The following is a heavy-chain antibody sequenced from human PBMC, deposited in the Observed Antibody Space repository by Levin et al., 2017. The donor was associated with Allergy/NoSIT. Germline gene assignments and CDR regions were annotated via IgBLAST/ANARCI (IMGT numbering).Heavy chain of an antibody. V-gene: IGHV3-23*01. CDR2: ISGSGGTT. CDR3: AKGILIGDTPGRDAFDS. CDR1: GFTFSSYA. J-gene: IGHJ3*02. D-gene: IGHD3-10*01. Sequence: GGSLRLSCAASGFTFSSYAMSWVRQAPGKGLEWVSGISGSGGTTYYADSVKGRFTISRDNSKNTLYLQMNSLRAEDTAVYYCAKGILIGDTPGRDAFDSWGQGTMVTVSS.